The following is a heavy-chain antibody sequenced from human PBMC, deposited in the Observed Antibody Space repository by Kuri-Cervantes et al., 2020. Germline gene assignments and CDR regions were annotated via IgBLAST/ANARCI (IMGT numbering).Heavy chain of an antibody. D-gene: IGHD3-9*01. V-gene: IGHV3-9*01. CDR3: AKDISDILNAFDI. J-gene: IGHJ3*02. CDR2: ISWNSGSI. Sequence: SLKISCAASGFTFSSYCMHWVRQAPGKGLVWVSRISWNSGSIGYADSVKGRFTISRDNAKNSLYLQMNSLRAEDTALYYCAKDISDILNAFDIWGQGTMVTVSS. CDR1: GFTFSSYC.